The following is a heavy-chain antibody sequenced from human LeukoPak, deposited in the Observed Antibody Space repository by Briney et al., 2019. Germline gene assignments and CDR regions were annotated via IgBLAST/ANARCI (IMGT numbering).Heavy chain of an antibody. CDR3: ARDAHYYDDSGHPFDY. CDR1: GFIFGEYA. CDR2: VSAKPYGGTT. Sequence: GGSLRLSCTTSGFIFGEYALSWFRRAPGRGLEWVGIVSAKPYGGTTKYAASVKDRFIISRDDSNRIAYLQLNSLKTEDTGMYYCARDAHYYDDSGHPFDYWGQGTLVTVSS. V-gene: IGHV3-49*03. D-gene: IGHD3-16*01. J-gene: IGHJ4*02.